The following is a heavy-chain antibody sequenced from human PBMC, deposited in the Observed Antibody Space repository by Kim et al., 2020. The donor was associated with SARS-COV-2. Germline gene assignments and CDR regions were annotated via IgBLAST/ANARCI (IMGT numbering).Heavy chain of an antibody. D-gene: IGHD6-25*01. CDR1: GCSISSNY. Sequence: SETLSLTCTVSGCSISSNYWTWIRQPPGMGLEWIWHIYYSARASYNPSLKSRATISVDTSKNQFSLRRSPVTASDTPSYYCARHIRVSGVGGGAIDYWG. CDR2: IYYSARA. J-gene: IGHJ4*01. CDR3: ARHIRVSGVGGGAIDY. V-gene: IGHV4-59*08.